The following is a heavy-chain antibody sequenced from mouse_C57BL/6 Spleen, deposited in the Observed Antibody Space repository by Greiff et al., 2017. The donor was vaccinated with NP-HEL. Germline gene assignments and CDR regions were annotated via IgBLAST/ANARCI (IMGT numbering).Heavy chain of an antibody. CDR3: ASTYYDGSRGFAY. Sequence: VQLKQSGPELVKPGASVKISCKASGYTFTDYYMNWVKQSPGKSLEWIGDINPNNGGTSYNQKFKGKATLTVDKSSSTAYMELRSLTSEDSAVYDCASTYYDGSRGFAYWGQGTLVTVSA. D-gene: IGHD1-1*01. J-gene: IGHJ3*01. V-gene: IGHV1-26*01. CDR2: INPNNGGT. CDR1: GYTFTDYY.